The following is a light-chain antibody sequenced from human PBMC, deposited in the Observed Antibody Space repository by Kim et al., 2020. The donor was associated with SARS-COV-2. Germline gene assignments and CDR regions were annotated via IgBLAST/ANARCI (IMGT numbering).Light chain of an antibody. CDR1: QTITSN. V-gene: IGKV1-39*01. CDR2: AAS. CDR3: QQTYSAPLT. Sequence: DIQMTQSPSSLSASVGDRVTITCRASQTITSNLNWYQQKPGKPPELLIFAASILQSGVPSRFSGSEFGTEFTLTISSLQPEDFATYYCQQTYSAPLTFGGGTKVDIK. J-gene: IGKJ4*01.